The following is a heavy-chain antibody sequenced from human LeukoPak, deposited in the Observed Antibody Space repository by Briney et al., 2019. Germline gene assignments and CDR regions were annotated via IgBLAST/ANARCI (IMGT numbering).Heavy chain of an antibody. V-gene: IGHV4-4*02. CDR2: MYLSGTT. CDR3: ARQPFGIVGIGAFDI. Sequence: PSETLSLTCTVSGDSINSLDLWSWVRQPPGKGLEWIGEMYLSGTTHSNPSVKSRVTISIDKSKNQFFLNLSSVTAADTAVYYCARQPFGIVGIGAFDIWGQGTMVTVSS. D-gene: IGHD3-22*01. CDR1: GDSINSLDL. J-gene: IGHJ3*02.